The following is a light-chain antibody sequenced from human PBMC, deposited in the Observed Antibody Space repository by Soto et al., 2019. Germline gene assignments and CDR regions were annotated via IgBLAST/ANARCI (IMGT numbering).Light chain of an antibody. CDR3: QQYNSYPWT. CDR2: AAS. CDR1: QGITSW. J-gene: IGKJ1*01. Sequence: DIQMTQSPSFVSASVGDRVTISCRASQGITSWLAWYQQKPGKAPKLLIYAASTLQGGVPSRFSGSGSGTEFTLTISSLQPDDFATYYCQQYNSYPWTFGQGTKVDIK. V-gene: IGKV1D-16*01.